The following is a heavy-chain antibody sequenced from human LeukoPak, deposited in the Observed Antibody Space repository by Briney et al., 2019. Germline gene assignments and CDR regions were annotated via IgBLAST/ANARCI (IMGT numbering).Heavy chain of an antibody. J-gene: IGHJ4*02. CDR3: AKDPRIVGATYAYFDY. D-gene: IGHD1-26*01. CDR2: IRYDGSNK. CDR1: GFTFSSYG. Sequence: PGGSLRLSCAASGFTFSSYGMHWVRQAPGKGLEWVAFIRYDGSNKYYADSVKGRFTISRDNSKNTLYLQMNSLRAEDTVVYYCAKDPRIVGATYAYFDYWGQGTLVTVSS. V-gene: IGHV3-30*02.